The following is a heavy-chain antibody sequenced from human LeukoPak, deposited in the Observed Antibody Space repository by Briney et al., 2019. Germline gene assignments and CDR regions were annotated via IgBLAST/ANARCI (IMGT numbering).Heavy chain of an antibody. CDR2: IYYSGST. V-gene: IGHV4-59*01. CDR3: ARVWFGEIREVWFDP. J-gene: IGHJ5*02. Sequence: SETLSLTCTVSGGSISSYYWSWIRQPPGKGLEWIGYIYYSGSTNYNPSLKSRVTISVDTSKNQFSLKLSSVTAADTAVYYCARVWFGEIREVWFDPWGQGTLVTVSS. D-gene: IGHD3-10*01. CDR1: GGSISSYY.